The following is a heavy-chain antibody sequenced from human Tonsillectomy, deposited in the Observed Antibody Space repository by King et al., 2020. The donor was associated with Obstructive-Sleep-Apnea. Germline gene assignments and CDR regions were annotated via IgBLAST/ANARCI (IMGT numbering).Heavy chain of an antibody. V-gene: IGHV4-59*01. J-gene: IGHJ6*02. CDR2: IYYSGST. CDR3: AFGSGSSYYAMDV. CDR1: GASISSDF. Sequence: VQLQESGPGLVQPSETLSLTCTVSGASISSDFWSWIRQPPGKGPEWIGYIYYSGSTYYNPSLKSRVTISVDRSKNQFSLKLSSVTAADTAVYYCAFGSGSSYYAMDVWGQGTTVTVSS. D-gene: IGHD3-10*01.